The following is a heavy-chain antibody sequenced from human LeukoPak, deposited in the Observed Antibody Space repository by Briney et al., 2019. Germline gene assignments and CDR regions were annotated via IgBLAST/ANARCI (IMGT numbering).Heavy chain of an antibody. Sequence: GGSLRLSCAASGFTFSSCWMSWVRQAPGKGLEWVANIKQDGSEKYYVDSVKGRFTISRDNAKNSLYLQMNSLRAEDTAVYYCAREFPYYYDSSGYLYYFDYWGQGTLVTVSS. D-gene: IGHD3-22*01. V-gene: IGHV3-7*01. CDR2: IKQDGSEK. CDR1: GFTFSSCW. J-gene: IGHJ4*02. CDR3: AREFPYYYDSSGYLYYFDY.